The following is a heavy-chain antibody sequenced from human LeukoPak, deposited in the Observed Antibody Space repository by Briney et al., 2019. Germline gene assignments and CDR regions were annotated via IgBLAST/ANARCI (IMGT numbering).Heavy chain of an antibody. V-gene: IGHV3-74*01. D-gene: IGHD6-25*01. J-gene: IGHJ3*01. Sequence: GGSLRLSCAASGFTFSSYWMYWVRQAPGKGLVWVSRINSDGSSTIYADSVKGRFTISRDNAKNTLYLQMNSLRAEDTAVYYYARVVSNGFDLWGQGTMVTVSS. CDR2: INSDGSST. CDR1: GFTFSSYW. CDR3: ARVVSNGFDL.